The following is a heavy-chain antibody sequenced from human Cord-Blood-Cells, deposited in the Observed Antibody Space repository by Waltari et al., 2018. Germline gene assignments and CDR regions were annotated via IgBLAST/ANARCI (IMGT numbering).Heavy chain of an antibody. V-gene: IGHV1-3*01. CDR1: GYTFTSYA. CDR2: INAGNGNT. Sequence: QVQLVQSGAEVKKPGASVKVSCKASGYTFTSYAMHLVRQAPGQRLEWMGWINAGNGNTKYSQKFQGRVTITRDTSASTAYMELSSLRSEDTAVYYCARMGSIAARPFAFDIWGQGTMVTVSS. D-gene: IGHD6-6*01. J-gene: IGHJ3*02. CDR3: ARMGSIAARPFAFDI.